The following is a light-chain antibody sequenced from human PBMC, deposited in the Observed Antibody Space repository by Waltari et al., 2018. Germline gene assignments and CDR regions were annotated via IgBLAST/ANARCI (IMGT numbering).Light chain of an antibody. CDR1: QSVLYSSNNKNY. J-gene: IGKJ2*01. V-gene: IGKV4-1*01. CDR2: WAS. CDR3: QQYYNTPYT. Sequence: DIVMTQPPDSPAVSLRERAAANCKSSQSVLYSSNNKNYLAWYHQKAGQPPKLLIAWASNRESVVPDRFSGSGSGTNFTLTISSLQAEYVAVYYCQQYYNTPYTFGQGTKLEIK.